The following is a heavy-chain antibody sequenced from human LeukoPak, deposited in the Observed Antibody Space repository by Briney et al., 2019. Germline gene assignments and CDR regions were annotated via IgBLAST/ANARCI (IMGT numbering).Heavy chain of an antibody. Sequence: GGSLRLSCAASGFTFSSYSMNWVRQAPGKGLEWISYISSSSSPIYYADSVKGRFTIFRDNAKNSLYLQMNSLRDEDTALYYCARGGGSIRHSYYYYVDVWGKGTSVTVSS. D-gene: IGHD2-15*01. J-gene: IGHJ6*03. CDR1: GFTFSSYS. CDR2: ISSSSSPI. CDR3: ARGGGSIRHSYYYYVDV. V-gene: IGHV3-48*02.